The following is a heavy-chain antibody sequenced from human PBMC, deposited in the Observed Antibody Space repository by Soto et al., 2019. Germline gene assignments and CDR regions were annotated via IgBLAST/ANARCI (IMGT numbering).Heavy chain of an antibody. Sequence: SETLSLTCAVSGVSISSGNWWTWVRQTPQRGLEYIGEIFRDGTANYYPSFERRVAISVDTSKNQFSLKLTSVTAADTAIYFCARLVYDTRLNYMYFDFWGQGALVTVSS. V-gene: IGHV4-4*02. CDR2: IFRDGTA. CDR1: GVSISSGNW. CDR3: ARLVYDTRLNYMYFDF. D-gene: IGHD3-10*01. J-gene: IGHJ4*02.